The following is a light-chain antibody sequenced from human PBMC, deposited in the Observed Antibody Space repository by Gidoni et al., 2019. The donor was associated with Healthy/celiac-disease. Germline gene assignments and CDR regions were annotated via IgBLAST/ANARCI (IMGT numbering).Light chain of an antibody. Sequence: DIQMTQSPSSLSASVGDRVTITCRESRSIDSYLNWYQQKPGKAPKLLIHAASSLQSGVPSRFSGSGSGTDFILTISSLQPEDFATYYCQQSYGTLTFGHGTKVDIK. CDR2: AAS. J-gene: IGKJ3*01. CDR3: QQSYGTLT. V-gene: IGKV1-39*01. CDR1: RSIDSY.